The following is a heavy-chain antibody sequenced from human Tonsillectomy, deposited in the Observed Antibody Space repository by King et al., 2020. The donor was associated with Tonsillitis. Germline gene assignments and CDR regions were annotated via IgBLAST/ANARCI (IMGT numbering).Heavy chain of an antibody. CDR1: GYSFTSYW. V-gene: IGHV5-10-1*03. Sequence: QLVQSGAEVKKPGESLRISCKGSGYSFTSYWISWVRQMPGKGLEWMGRIDPSDSYTNYSPSFQGHVTISADKSISTAYLQWSSLKASDTAMYYCAIGITMVRGVHSGLYYYYYGMDVWGQGTTVTVSS. J-gene: IGHJ6*02. D-gene: IGHD3-10*01. CDR2: IDPSDSYT. CDR3: AIGITMVRGVHSGLYYYYYGMDV.